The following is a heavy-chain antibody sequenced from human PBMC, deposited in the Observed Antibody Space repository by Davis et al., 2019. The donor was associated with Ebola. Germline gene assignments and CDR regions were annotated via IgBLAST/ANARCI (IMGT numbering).Heavy chain of an antibody. CDR3: ARGLFSSGSLDY. D-gene: IGHD6-19*01. J-gene: IGHJ4*02. V-gene: IGHV3-30-3*01. Sequence: SLMIPCAASGFTFSSYAMHWVRQAPGKGLEWVAVISYDGSNKYYADSVKGRFTISRDNSKNTLYLQMNSLRAEDTAVYYCARGLFSSGSLDYWGQGTLVTVSS. CDR2: ISYDGSNK. CDR1: GFTFSSYA.